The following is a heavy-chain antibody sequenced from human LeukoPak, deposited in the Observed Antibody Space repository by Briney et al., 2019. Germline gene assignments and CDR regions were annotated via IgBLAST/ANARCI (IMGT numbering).Heavy chain of an antibody. V-gene: IGHV1-2*02. CDR2: INPNSGGT. D-gene: IGHD6-13*01. Sequence: ASVKVFCKASGYTFTGYYMHWVRPDPGQGLEGMGWINPNSGGTNYAQKLQGRVTMTRDTSISTAYMELSRLRSDDTAVYYCARSRRTTGYSTSFDPWGQGTLVTVSS. CDR3: ARSRRTTGYSTSFDP. CDR1: GYTFTGYY. J-gene: IGHJ5*02.